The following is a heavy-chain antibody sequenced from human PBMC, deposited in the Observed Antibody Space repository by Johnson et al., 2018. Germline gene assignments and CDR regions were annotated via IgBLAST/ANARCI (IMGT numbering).Heavy chain of an antibody. J-gene: IGHJ1*01. Sequence: QVRLVESGPGLVKPSETLSLTCTVSGGSISSYYWSWIRQSPGKGLEWLGYVHYSGSTNYNPSLKSRVPISVGTSKDQFSLKVDSVTAAATAVYYCARGAGYPSEYFQHWGQGTLVTVSS. CDR1: GGSISSYY. CDR2: VHYSGST. D-gene: IGHD3-16*02. CDR3: ARGAGYPSEYFQH. V-gene: IGHV4-59*01.